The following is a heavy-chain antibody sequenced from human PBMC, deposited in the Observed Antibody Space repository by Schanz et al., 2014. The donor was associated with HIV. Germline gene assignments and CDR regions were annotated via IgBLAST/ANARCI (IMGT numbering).Heavy chain of an antibody. V-gene: IGHV3-30*03. D-gene: IGHD3-3*01. CDR2: TSSDGSGK. CDR1: GFSFRTFG. CDR3: ARFSIFGVIIRPLDY. Sequence: QVQLVESGGGVVQPGRSLRLSCVASGFSFRTFGMHWVRQAPGKGLEWVAVTSSDGSGKFYVDSVKGRFTISRDNSKSILYLQMSSLRREDTAVYYCARFSIFGVIIRPLDYWGQGTLVTVSS. J-gene: IGHJ4*02.